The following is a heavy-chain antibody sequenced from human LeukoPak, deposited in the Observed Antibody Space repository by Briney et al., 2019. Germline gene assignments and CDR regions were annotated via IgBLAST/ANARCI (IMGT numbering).Heavy chain of an antibody. Sequence: GSLRLSCAASGFTFSSYSMNWVRQAPGKGLEWVSSISSSSRYIYYADSVKGRFTISRDNAKNSLYLQMNSLRAEDTAVYYCARDLGTMVRGVIWFDPWGQGTLVTISS. CDR3: ARDLGTMVRGVIWFDP. CDR2: ISSSSRYI. J-gene: IGHJ5*02. V-gene: IGHV3-21*01. CDR1: GFTFSSYS. D-gene: IGHD3-10*01.